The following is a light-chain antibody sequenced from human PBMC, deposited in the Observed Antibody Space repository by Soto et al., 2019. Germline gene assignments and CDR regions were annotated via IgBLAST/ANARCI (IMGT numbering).Light chain of an antibody. J-gene: IGKJ1*01. V-gene: IGKV1-5*01. CDR2: DVS. CDR1: QTISTW. CDR3: QQYNTFWT. Sequence: DIQMTQSPSTLSASVGDRVTITCRASQTISTWLAWYQQKPGKAPKLLIYDVSNLESGVPSRFSGSGCGAEFTLTISSLQPDDFATYYCQQYNTFWTFGQGTKVDIK.